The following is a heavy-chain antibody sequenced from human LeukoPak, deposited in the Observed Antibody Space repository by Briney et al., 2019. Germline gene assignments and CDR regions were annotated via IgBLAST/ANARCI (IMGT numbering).Heavy chain of an antibody. CDR3: ARGRRAVRGVIPFNYGMDV. CDR1: GFTFSSYA. Sequence: GGSLRLSCAASGFTFSSYAMTWVRQAPGKGLEWVSVISGSGGTTYYADSVKGRFTISRDNSKNTLYLQMNSLRAEDTAVYYCARGRRAVRGVIPFNYGMDVWGQGTTVTVSS. D-gene: IGHD3-10*01. V-gene: IGHV3-23*01. J-gene: IGHJ6*02. CDR2: ISGSGGTT.